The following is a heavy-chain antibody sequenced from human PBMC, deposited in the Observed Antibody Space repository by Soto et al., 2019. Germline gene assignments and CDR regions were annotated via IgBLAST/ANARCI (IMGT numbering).Heavy chain of an antibody. V-gene: IGHV3-30*18. J-gene: IGHJ4*02. CDR3: ANYGDLFDY. CDR1: GFTFSSYG. CDR2: ISYDGSNK. D-gene: IGHD4-17*01. Sequence: QVQLVESGGGVVQPGRSLRLSCAASGFTFSSYGMHWVRQAPGKGLEWVAVISYDGSNKYYADSVKGRFTISRDNSKNTQYLQMNSLRAEDTAVYYCANYGDLFDYWGQGTLVTVSS.